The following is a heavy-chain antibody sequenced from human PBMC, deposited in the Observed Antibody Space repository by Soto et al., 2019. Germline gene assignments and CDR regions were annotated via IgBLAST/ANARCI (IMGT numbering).Heavy chain of an antibody. CDR1: GYSFTSYW. Sequence: GESLKISCKGSGYSFTSYWIGWVRQMPGKGLEWMGIIYPGDSDTRYSPSFQGQVTISADKSISTAYLQWSSLKASDTAMYYCARLRAAAGKDWWFDPWGQGTLVTVSS. CDR3: ARLRAAAGKDWWFDP. CDR2: IYPGDSDT. J-gene: IGHJ5*02. V-gene: IGHV5-51*01. D-gene: IGHD6-13*01.